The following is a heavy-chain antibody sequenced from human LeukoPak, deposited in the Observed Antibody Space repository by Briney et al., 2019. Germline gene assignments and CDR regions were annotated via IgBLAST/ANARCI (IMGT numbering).Heavy chain of an antibody. V-gene: IGHV1-69*13. Sequence: ASVKVSCKASGGTFSSYAISWVRQAPGQGLEWMGGIIPIFGTANYAQKFQGRVTITADESTSTAYMELSSLRSEDTAVYYCARDRGITMVRGTYAFDIWGQGTMVTVSS. J-gene: IGHJ3*02. CDR1: GGTFSSYA. D-gene: IGHD3-10*01. CDR3: ARDRGITMVRGTYAFDI. CDR2: IIPIFGTA.